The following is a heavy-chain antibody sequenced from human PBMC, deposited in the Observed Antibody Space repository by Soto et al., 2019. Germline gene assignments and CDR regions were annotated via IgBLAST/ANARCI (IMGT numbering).Heavy chain of an antibody. CDR1: GGSFSAYY. Sequence: PSGSLSLTCTVYGGSFSAYYWGLIRQPPGKGLEWIGENNHSGGTSYNPSLKSRVTISVDTSKSQFSLKLTSVTAADRAVYYCARGSVDTGDSSGFYEYWGKGTPVTVSS. CDR2: NNHSGGT. CDR3: ARGSVDTGDSSGFYEY. D-gene: IGHD3-22*01. J-gene: IGHJ4*02. V-gene: IGHV4-34*01.